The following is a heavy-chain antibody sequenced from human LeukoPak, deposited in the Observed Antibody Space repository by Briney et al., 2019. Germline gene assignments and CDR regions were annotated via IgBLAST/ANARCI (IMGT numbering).Heavy chain of an antibody. CDR1: GFTFISYG. CDR2: RSYDGSNK. D-gene: IGHD3-22*01. CDR3: AKESGDYDSSGYGAFDI. V-gene: IGHV3-30*18. J-gene: IGHJ3*02. Sequence: PGRSLRLSCAASGFTFISYGMHWVRQAPGKGLEWVAVRSYDGSNKYYADSVKGRFTISRDNSKNTLYLQMNSLRAEDTAVYYCAKESGDYDSSGYGAFDIWGQGPMVTVSS.